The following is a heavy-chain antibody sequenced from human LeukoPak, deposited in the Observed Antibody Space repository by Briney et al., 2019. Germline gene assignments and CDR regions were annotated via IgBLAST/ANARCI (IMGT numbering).Heavy chain of an antibody. CDR1: GFSVTGNY. Sequence: GGSLTLSCAASGFSVTGNYMSWVRQAPGKGLEWVSDIYSGGDTYYAVSVKGRFTIPRDNSKYTVYLKMNSLGAEDTALYYCGGGVGGHGHNVYWGQGTLVTVSS. D-gene: IGHD3-16*01. CDR3: GGGVGGHGHNVY. J-gene: IGHJ4*02. CDR2: IYSGGDT. V-gene: IGHV3-53*01.